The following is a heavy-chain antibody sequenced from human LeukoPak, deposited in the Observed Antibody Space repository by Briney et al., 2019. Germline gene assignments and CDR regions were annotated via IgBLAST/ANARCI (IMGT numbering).Heavy chain of an antibody. CDR3: AKDMGSRDGYNFEGGGFDY. CDR1: GFTFDDYA. J-gene: IGHJ4*02. CDR2: ISWGGGST. V-gene: IGHV3-43D*04. Sequence: GGSLRLSCAASGFTFDDYAMHWVRQAPGKGLEWVSLISWGGGSTYYADSVKGRFTISRDNAKNSLYLQMNSLRAEDMALYYCAKDMGSRDGYNFEGGGFDYWGQGTLVTVSS. D-gene: IGHD5-24*01.